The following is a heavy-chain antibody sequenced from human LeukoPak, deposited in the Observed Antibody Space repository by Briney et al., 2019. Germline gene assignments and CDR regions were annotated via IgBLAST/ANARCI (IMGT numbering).Heavy chain of an antibody. CDR2: IYYSGST. V-gene: IGHV4-30-4*08. Sequence: LRLSCAASGFTFSSYAMSWIRQPPGKGLEWIGYIYYSGSTYYNPSLKSRVIISVDTSKNQFSLKLSSVTAADTAVYYCARYRIVVVPAAISWFDPWGQGTLVTVSS. J-gene: IGHJ5*02. CDR3: ARYRIVVVPAAISWFDP. CDR1: GFTFSSYA. D-gene: IGHD2-2*02.